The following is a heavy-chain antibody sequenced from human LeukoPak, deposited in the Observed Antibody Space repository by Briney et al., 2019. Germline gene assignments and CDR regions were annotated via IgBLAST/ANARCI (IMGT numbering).Heavy chain of an antibody. D-gene: IGHD1-1*01. CDR3: AGVTTGSTTLDS. CDR1: GASISCSIHY. J-gene: IGHJ5*01. Sequence: SETLSLTCAVSGASISCSIHYWGWVRQPPGKGLEWIGSVYYSGGTYYNPSLESRLTISVDTSNNRFSLKLKSVTAADTAVFYCAGVTTGSTTLDSWGQGILVTVSS. V-gene: IGHV4-39*02. CDR2: VYYSGGT.